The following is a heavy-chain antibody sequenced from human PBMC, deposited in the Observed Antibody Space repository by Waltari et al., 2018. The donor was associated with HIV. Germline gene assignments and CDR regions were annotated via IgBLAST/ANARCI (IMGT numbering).Heavy chain of an antibody. V-gene: IGHV3-23*01. Sequence: VQLLESGGALVQPGGSLRLSCVASEFIFSSHPMTWVRQAPGKGLEWVSSISPGGDPKYADFAGGRFTVSRDNSKNTLSLQMHGLKAEDTAIYYCARAGGNGVYSLFDHWGQGTLVTVSS. CDR3: ARAGGNGVYSLFDH. J-gene: IGHJ4*02. D-gene: IGHD2-15*01. CDR1: EFIFSSHP. CDR2: ISPGGDP.